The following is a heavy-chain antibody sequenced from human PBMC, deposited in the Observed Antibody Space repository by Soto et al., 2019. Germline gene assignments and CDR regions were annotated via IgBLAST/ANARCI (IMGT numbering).Heavy chain of an antibody. J-gene: IGHJ5*02. CDR3: TTGLTIFGVVIDP. CDR2: IKSKTDGGTT. Sequence: EVQLVESGGGLVKPGGSLRLSCAASGFTFSNALMSWVRQAPGKGLEWVGRIKSKTDGGTTDYAAPVKGRFTISRDDSKNPLYLEMNSLKTEDPAVDFWTTGLTIFGVVIDPWGQGTLVTVSS. V-gene: IGHV3-15*01. D-gene: IGHD3-3*01. CDR1: GFTFSNAL.